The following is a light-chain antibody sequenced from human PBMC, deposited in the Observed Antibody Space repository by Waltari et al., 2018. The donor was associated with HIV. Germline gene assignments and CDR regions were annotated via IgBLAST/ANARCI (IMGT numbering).Light chain of an antibody. Sequence: QSALTQPPSASGSPGPSVTISCTGTSSYVGGYNYVSWYQQHPGKAPKLMIYEVSKRPSGVPDRFSGSKSGNTASLTVSGLQAEDEADYYCSSYAGSNNFGVFGGGTKLTVL. CDR1: SSYVGGYNY. CDR2: EVS. V-gene: IGLV2-8*01. J-gene: IGLJ2*01. CDR3: SSYAGSNNFGV.